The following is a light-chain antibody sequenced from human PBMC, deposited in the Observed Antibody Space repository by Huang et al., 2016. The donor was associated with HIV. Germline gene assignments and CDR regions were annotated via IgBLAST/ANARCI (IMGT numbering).Light chain of an antibody. Sequence: EIVLTQSPGTLSLSPGERAALSCRASEGIRSYYVAWYQQKPGQAPRLLIYAASSRATGIPDRFSGSGSWTDFTLTISRLEPEDFAVYYCQHYGPTPSWTFGQGTKVEIK. CDR3: QHYGPTPSWT. CDR1: EGIRSYY. V-gene: IGKV3-20*01. CDR2: AAS. J-gene: IGKJ1*01.